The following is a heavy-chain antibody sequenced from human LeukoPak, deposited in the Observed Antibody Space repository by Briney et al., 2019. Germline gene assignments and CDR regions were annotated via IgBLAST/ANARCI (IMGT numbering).Heavy chain of an antibody. J-gene: IGHJ3*01. Sequence: GGSLRLSCAASGFTFSSYGMSWVRQAPGKGLEWVSAITGSGGSTYYAGSVKGRFTISRDNSKNRLYLQMNSLRADDTAVYYCARVRLSGYCSGSTCPDEFDVWGQGTMVTVSS. CDR2: ITGSGGST. D-gene: IGHD2-15*01. CDR3: ARVRLSGYCSGSTCPDEFDV. V-gene: IGHV3-23*01. CDR1: GFTFSSYG.